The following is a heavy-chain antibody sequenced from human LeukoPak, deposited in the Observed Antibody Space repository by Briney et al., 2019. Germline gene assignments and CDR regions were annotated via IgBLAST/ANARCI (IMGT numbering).Heavy chain of an antibody. CDR2: IYPGDSDT. D-gene: IGHD1-26*01. CDR3: ARHPIPWELTDQNWFDP. J-gene: IGHJ5*02. V-gene: IGHV5-51*01. Sequence: HGESLKISCKGSGYSFTSYWIGWVRQMPGKGLEWMGIIYPGDSDTRYSPSFQGQVTISADKSISTAYLQWSSLKASDTAMYYCARHPIPWELTDQNWFDPWGQGTLVTVSS. CDR1: GYSFTSYW.